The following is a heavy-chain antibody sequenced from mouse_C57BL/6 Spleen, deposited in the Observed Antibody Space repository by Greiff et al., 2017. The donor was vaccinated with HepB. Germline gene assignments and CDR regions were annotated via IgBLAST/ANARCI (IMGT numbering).Heavy chain of an antibody. J-gene: IGHJ4*01. V-gene: IGHV1-69*01. D-gene: IGHD2-4*01. Sequence: QVQLQQPGAELVMPGASVKLSCKASGYTFTSYWMHWVKQRPGQGLEWIGEIDPSDSYTNYNQKFKGKSTLTVDKSSSTAYMQLSSLTSEDSAVYYCARKGTMTGYYYAMDYWGQGTSVTVSS. CDR2: IDPSDSYT. CDR1: GYTFTSYW. CDR3: ARKGTMTGYYYAMDY.